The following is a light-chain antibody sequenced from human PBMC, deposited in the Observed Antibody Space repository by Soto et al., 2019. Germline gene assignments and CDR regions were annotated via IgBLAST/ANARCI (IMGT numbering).Light chain of an antibody. Sequence: EIVLTQSPASLSLSPGEGATLSCRASESISIQLFWYQQKPGQAPRLLIYDASNRATGVPARFSGSGSGTDYTLTISSLEPEDFAVYYCQQRLSWPITFGQGTRLEIK. CDR2: DAS. J-gene: IGKJ5*01. CDR3: QQRLSWPIT. CDR1: ESISIQ. V-gene: IGKV3-11*01.